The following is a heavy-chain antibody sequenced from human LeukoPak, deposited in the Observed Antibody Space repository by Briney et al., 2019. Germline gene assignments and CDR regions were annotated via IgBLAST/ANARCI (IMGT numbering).Heavy chain of an antibody. CDR2: ISSSGTPV. CDR3: ARGYAQNAFDI. Sequence: PGGSLRLSCAASGFTFSNYRMNWVRQAPGKGLEWVSYISSSGTPVFYADSVQGRFTISRDNAKNSLSLQMSSLRDEDTAVYYCARGYAQNAFDIWGQGTMATVSS. V-gene: IGHV3-48*02. J-gene: IGHJ3*02. D-gene: IGHD2-2*01. CDR1: GFTFSNYR.